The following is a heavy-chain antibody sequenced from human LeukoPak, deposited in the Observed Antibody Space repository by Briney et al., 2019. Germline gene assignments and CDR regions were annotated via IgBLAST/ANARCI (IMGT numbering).Heavy chain of an antibody. CDR2: INPSGGST. CDR3: AREGGYPGAISGSYGVGY. J-gene: IGHJ4*02. CDR1: GYTFTSYY. D-gene: IGHD3-10*01. V-gene: IGHV1-46*01. Sequence: ASVKVSCKAFGYTFTSYYMHWVRQAPGQGLEWMGIINPSGGSTSYAQKFQGRVTMTRDMSTRTVYMELSSLRSDDTAVYYCAREGGYPGAISGSYGVGYWGQGTLVTVSS.